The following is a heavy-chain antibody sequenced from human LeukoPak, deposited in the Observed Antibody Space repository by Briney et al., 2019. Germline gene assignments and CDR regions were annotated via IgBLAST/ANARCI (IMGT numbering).Heavy chain of an antibody. CDR1: GYSFTSYW. J-gene: IGHJ4*02. V-gene: IGHV5-51*01. D-gene: IGHD3-3*01. Sequence: GESLKISCKGSGYSFTSYWIGWVRQMPGKGLEWMGIIYPGDSDTRYSPSFQGQVTISADKSISTAYLQWSSLKASDTAMYYRARQFYDFWSGYFPYFDYWGQGTLVTVSS. CDR2: IYPGDSDT. CDR3: ARQFYDFWSGYFPYFDY.